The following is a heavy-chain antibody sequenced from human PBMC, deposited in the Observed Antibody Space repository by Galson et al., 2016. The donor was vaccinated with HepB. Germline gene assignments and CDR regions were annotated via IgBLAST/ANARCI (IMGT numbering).Heavy chain of an antibody. Sequence: LRLSCAGSGFNFDDHVMHWVCQGPGKGLEWVSLISWDGHTTYYADSVKGRFTVSRDNTNSSLYLQMTNLRPEDTAFYYCAKAPLSLIRPFDFWGQGTLVTVSS. CDR2: ISWDGHTT. D-gene: IGHD3-16*01. J-gene: IGHJ4*02. CDR1: GFNFDDHV. CDR3: AKAPLSLIRPFDF. V-gene: IGHV3-43*01.